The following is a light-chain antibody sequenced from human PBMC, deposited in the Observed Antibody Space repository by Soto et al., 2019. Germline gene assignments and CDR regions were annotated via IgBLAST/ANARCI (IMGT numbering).Light chain of an antibody. CDR1: QKIHNF. CDR3: QQSLDNPRT. J-gene: IGKJ4*01. Sequence: DTQLTQSPSSLSASVGDRVTITCRASQKIHNFLSWYQHKRGKAPKLLIFLASTLETGVPSRFAGSGSGTDFTLTISHLEPEDFATYYCQQSLDNPRTFGGGTRVEIQ. CDR2: LAS. V-gene: IGKV1-39*01.